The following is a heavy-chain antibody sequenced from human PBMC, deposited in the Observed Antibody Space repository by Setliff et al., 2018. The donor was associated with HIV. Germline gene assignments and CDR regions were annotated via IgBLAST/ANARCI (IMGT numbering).Heavy chain of an antibody. CDR2: IYYSGST. J-gene: IGHJ4*02. CDR3: ARSVPRYCSGGSCYPPLFDY. CDR1: GGSISSSSYY. D-gene: IGHD2-15*01. V-gene: IGHV4-39*01. Sequence: SETLSLTCTVSGGSISSSSYYWGWTRQPPGKGLEWIGSIYYSGSTYYNPSLKSRVTISVDTSKNQFSLKLSSVTAADTAVYYCARSVPRYCSGGSCYPPLFDYWGQGTLVTVSS.